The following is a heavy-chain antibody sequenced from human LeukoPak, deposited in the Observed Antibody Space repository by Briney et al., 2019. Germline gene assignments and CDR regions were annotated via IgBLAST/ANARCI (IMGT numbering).Heavy chain of an antibody. V-gene: IGHV4-61*09. CDR1: GGSISSGSYY. J-gene: IGHJ3*02. Sequence: SETLSLTCTVSGGSISSGSYYWSWIRQPAGKGLEWIGHIYTSGSTNYNPSLKSRVTMSVDTSKNQFSLRLSSVTAADTAVYYCARDRYYYDTSGPPLDIWGQGTMVTVSS. CDR3: ARDRYYYDTSGPPLDI. D-gene: IGHD3-22*01. CDR2: IYTSGST.